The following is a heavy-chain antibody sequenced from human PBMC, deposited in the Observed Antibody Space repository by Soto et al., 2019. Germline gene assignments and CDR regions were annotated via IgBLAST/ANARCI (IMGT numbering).Heavy chain of an antibody. V-gene: IGHV4-39*01. CDR1: GDSIISSDFY. Sequence: PSETLSLTCIVSGDSIISSDFYWGWVRQPPGKGLEWIGSIFYLGSSYYNPSLKSRVTMSVDTSKNQFSLRLRSVTAADTALYFCARHSLALRKNNWFDPWGPGMMVTVSS. CDR2: IFYLGSS. D-gene: IGHD2-15*01. J-gene: IGHJ5*02. CDR3: ARHSLALRKNNWFDP.